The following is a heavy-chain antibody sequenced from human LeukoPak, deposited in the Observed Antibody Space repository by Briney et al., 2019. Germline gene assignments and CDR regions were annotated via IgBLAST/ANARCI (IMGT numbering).Heavy chain of an antibody. V-gene: IGHV3-33*06. D-gene: IGHD2-21*01. Sequence: GRSLRLSCAASGFTFSSYGMHWVRQAPGKGLEWVAVIWYDGSNKYYADSVKGRFTISRDNSKNTLYLQMNSLRAEDTAVYYCAKDRFKYSGGGMDVWGIGTTVTVSS. CDR2: IWYDGSNK. J-gene: IGHJ6*04. CDR1: GFTFSSYG. CDR3: AKDRFKYSGGGMDV.